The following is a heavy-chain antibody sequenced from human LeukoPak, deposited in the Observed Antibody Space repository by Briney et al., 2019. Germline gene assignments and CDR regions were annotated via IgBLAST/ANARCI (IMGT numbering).Heavy chain of an antibody. CDR3: AKKPSGYTYVGYFDY. J-gene: IGHJ4*02. D-gene: IGHD5-18*01. V-gene: IGHV3-73*01. CDR1: GFTFSVSA. Sequence: PGGSLRLSCAASGFTFSVSAMYWVRQASGKGLEWIGRIRNKANNYATAYAASVKGRFTISREDSKNTAYLQMNSLRVGDTAVYYCAKKPSGYTYVGYFDYWGQGTLVTVSS. CDR2: IRNKANNYAT.